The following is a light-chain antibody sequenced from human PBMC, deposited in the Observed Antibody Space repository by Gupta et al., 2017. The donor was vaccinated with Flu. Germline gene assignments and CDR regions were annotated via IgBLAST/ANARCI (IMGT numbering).Light chain of an antibody. J-gene: IGLJ3*02. CDR3: QLWDGGSDHPGV. V-gene: IGLV3-21*02. CDR2: DDT. CDR1: YIGSKS. Sequence: SSVLTQPPSVSVAPGQTARITCGGNYIGSKSVHWYQQKPGQAPVLVVYDDTDRPSGIPERFSGFHSGNTATRSSGRVEAGDEADYYCQLWDGGSDHPGVFGGGTKLTVL.